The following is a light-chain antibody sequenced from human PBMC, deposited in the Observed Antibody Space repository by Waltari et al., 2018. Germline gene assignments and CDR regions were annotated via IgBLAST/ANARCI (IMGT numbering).Light chain of an antibody. CDR3: QQSYSTPRT. CDR1: QSNSSY. V-gene: IGKV1-39*01. Sequence: QMTHSPSTLSASVGDRFTIPCRASQSNSSYLNWYQQKPGKAPKLRIYAASSLQSGVPSRFSGSGSGTDFTLTISSLQREDFVTYYCQQSYSTPRTFGQGTRLEIK. CDR2: AAS. J-gene: IGKJ2*01.